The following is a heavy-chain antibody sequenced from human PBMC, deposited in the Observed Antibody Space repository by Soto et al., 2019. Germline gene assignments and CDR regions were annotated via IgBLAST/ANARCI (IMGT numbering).Heavy chain of an antibody. CDR2: TSGYNGNT. D-gene: IGHD6-6*01. CDR3: ARKSSSSSWFDP. J-gene: IGHJ5*02. V-gene: IGHV1-18*01. CDR1: GYTFSNYG. Sequence: ASVKVSCKASGYTFSNYGISWVRQAPGQGLEWMGWTSGYNGNTNYAQNFQGRVTMTADPSTRTAYMDLRSLISDDTAVYFCARKSSSSSWFDPWGQGTLVTVSS.